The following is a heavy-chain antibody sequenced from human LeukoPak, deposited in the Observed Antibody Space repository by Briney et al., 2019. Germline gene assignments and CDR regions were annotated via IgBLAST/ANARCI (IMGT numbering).Heavy chain of an antibody. CDR3: ARRPDPDYYDSGNYFFFGWGYFDH. D-gene: IGHD3-10*01. J-gene: IGHJ4*02. CDR2: VSDSGST. Sequence: PSETLSLTCTVSGGSISSYYWSWIRQPPGKGLEWIGSVSDSGSTNYNPSLKSRVSMSLDTSKSQFSLNLNSVTAADTAIYHCARRPDPDYYDSGNYFFFGWGYFDHWGQGTLVTVSS. V-gene: IGHV4-59*01. CDR1: GGSISSYY.